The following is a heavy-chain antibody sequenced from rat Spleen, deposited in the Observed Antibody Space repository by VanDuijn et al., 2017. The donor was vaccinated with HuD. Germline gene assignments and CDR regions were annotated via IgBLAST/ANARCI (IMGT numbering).Heavy chain of an antibody. D-gene: IGHD1-1*01. Sequence: EVQLQESGPGLVKPSQSLSLTCSVTGYSITTAYRWNWIRKFPGSKLEWMGYINSAGTTNYNPTLKSRISITRDTSKNQFFLQVNSVSSEDTATYYCARSDGVHYYLPFADWGQGVMVTVSS. CDR2: INSAGTT. CDR1: GYSITTAYR. V-gene: IGHV3-3*01. J-gene: IGHJ2*01. CDR3: ARSDGVHYYLPFAD.